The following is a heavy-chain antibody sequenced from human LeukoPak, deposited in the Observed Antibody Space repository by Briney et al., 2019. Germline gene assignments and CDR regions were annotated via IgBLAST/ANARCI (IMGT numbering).Heavy chain of an antibody. Sequence: ASVKVSCKASGYTFTGYYIHWVRQAPGQGLEWMAWINPNNGGTNYAQNFRGRVTMTRDTSISTAYMELSRLSSDDTAVYYCALVYYDILTGNYYYYYGMGVWGQGTTVTVSS. CDR3: ALVYYDILTGNYYYYYGMGV. CDR1: GYTFTGYY. V-gene: IGHV1-2*02. CDR2: INPNNGGT. J-gene: IGHJ6*02. D-gene: IGHD3-9*01.